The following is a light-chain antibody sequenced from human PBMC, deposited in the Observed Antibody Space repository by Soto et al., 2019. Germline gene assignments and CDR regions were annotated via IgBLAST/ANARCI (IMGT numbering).Light chain of an antibody. V-gene: IGKV1-5*03. CDR3: QQYNSYSPDT. J-gene: IGKJ4*01. CDR1: QTISSW. Sequence: IKMNQSPSTLSGSVGDRVTITCRASQTISSWLAWYQQKPGKAPKLLIYKASTLKSGVPSRFSGSGSGTEFTLTISRLQPDDFATYYCQQYNSYSPDTFGGGTKVDIK. CDR2: KAS.